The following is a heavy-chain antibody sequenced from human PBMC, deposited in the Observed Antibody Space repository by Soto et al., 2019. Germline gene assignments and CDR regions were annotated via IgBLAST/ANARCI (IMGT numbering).Heavy chain of an antibody. D-gene: IGHD6-25*01. CDR2: ISSGSSTI. CDR1: GFRFNDYY. J-gene: IGHJ4*02. Sequence: PGGSLRLSCAAAGFRFNDYYMTWIRQAPGKGLEWVSYISSGSSTIYYAHSVKGRFTISRDNAKNSLYLQMNSLRAEDTAVYYCATSSGAMAASFPYYFDSWGQGTLVTVSS. V-gene: IGHV3-11*01. CDR3: ATSSGAMAASFPYYFDS.